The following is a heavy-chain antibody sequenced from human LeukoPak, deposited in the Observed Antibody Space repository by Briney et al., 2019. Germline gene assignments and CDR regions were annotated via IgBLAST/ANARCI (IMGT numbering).Heavy chain of an antibody. CDR2: INPNSGGT. CDR1: GYTFTGYY. J-gene: IGHJ3*02. D-gene: IGHD3-22*01. V-gene: IGHV1-2*04. CDR3: ARDRGNYYDSSGNAFDI. Sequence: GASVKVSCKASGYTFTGYYMHWVRQAPGQGLEWMGWINPNSGGTNYAQKFQGWVTMTRDTSISTAYMELSRLRSDDTAVYYCARDRGNYYDSSGNAFDIWGQGTMVTVSS.